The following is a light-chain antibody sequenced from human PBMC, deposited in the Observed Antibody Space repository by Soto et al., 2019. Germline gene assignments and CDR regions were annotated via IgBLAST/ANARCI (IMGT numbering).Light chain of an antibody. Sequence: SVLTQPPSVSGAPGQRGTISCTGSSANIGAGYDVHWYQQLPGTAPKLLIYGNSNRPSGVPDRFSGSKSGTSASLAITGLQAEDEADYYCQSYDSSLSAFYVFGTGTKVTVL. J-gene: IGLJ1*01. V-gene: IGLV1-40*01. CDR3: QSYDSSLSAFYV. CDR2: GNS. CDR1: SANIGAGYD.